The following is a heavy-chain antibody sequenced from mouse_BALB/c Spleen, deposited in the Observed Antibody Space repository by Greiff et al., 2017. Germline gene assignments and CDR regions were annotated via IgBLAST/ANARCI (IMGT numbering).Heavy chain of an antibody. V-gene: IGHV2-6-2*01. CDR1: GFSLTSYG. Sequence: VKLMESGPDLVAPSQSLSITCTVSGFSLTSYGVHWVRQPPGKGLEWLVVIWSDGSTTYNSALKSRLSISTDNSKSQVFLKMNSLQTDDTAMYYCARHDGNYDWYFDVWGAGTTVTVSS. CDR2: IWSDGST. D-gene: IGHD2-1*01. J-gene: IGHJ1*01. CDR3: ARHDGNYDWYFDV.